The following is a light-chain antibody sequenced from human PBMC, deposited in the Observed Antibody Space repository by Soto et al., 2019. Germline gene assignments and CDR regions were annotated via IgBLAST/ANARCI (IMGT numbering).Light chain of an antibody. J-gene: IGKJ1*01. Sequence: DIQLTRSPSTLSASVRYRVTLTCLASQSISSWLAWYQQKPGKAPKLLIYKASSLESGVPSRFSGSGSGTEFTLTISSLQPDDFATYYCQQYNSYSRTFGQGTKVDIK. CDR3: QQYNSYSRT. CDR2: KAS. CDR1: QSISSW. V-gene: IGKV1-5*03.